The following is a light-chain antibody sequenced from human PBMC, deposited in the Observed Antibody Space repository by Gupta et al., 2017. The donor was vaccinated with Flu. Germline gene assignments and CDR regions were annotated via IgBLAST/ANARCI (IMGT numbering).Light chain of an antibody. V-gene: IGKV1-39*01. CDR3: QQSFSDHGT. CDR2: TAS. CDR1: QLISTY. J-gene: IGKJ1*01. Sequence: PSSLSASVGDRVTITCRASQLISTYLNWYQHKPGQVPKLLIYTASTLQTGVPPRFSGSGSGTXFTLTIXSLQPEDFATYYCQQSFSDHGTFGXGIRVEVK.